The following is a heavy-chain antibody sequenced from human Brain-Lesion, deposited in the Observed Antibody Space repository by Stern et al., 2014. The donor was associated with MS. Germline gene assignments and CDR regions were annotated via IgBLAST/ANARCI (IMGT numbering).Heavy chain of an antibody. D-gene: IGHD3-3*01. V-gene: IGHV1-2*02. CDR1: GYIFTGYY. Sequence: VQLEESGAEVKKPGASVKGSCKTSGYIFTGYYIHWVRQAPGQGLEWMAWINPNTGGTKYAQKFQGRGTMSRDTSISTAYVELSSLTSDDTAVYYCARDQRGITIFGVVTDYYYLGMDVWGQGTTVTVSS. J-gene: IGHJ6*02. CDR2: INPNTGGT. CDR3: ARDQRGITIFGVVTDYYYLGMDV.